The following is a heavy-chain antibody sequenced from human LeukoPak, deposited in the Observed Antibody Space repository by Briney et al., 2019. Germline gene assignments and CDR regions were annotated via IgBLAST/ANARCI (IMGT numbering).Heavy chain of an antibody. CDR1: GFTFSSYW. CDR3: AKRAGATKLVDY. CDR2: INSDGSST. J-gene: IGHJ4*02. V-gene: IGHV3-74*01. D-gene: IGHD1-26*01. Sequence: GGTLRLSCAASGFTFSSYWMHWVRQAPGKGLVWVSRINSDGSSTSYADSVKGRFTISRDNAKNTLYLQMNSLRAEDTAVYYCAKRAGATKLVDYWGQGTLVTVSS.